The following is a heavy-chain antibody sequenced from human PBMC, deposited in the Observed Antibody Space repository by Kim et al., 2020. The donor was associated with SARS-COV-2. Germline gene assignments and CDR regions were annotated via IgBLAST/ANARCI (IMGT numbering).Heavy chain of an antibody. CDR2: IIPIFGTA. D-gene: IGHD3-10*01. Sequence: SVKVSCKASGGTFSSYAISWVRQAPGQGLEWMGGIIPIFGTANYAQKFQGRVTITADESTSTAYMELSSLRSEDTAVYYCARDRQRGSITPSRHAHYYYYYGMDVWGQGTTVTVSS. CDR1: GGTFSSYA. CDR3: ARDRQRGSITPSRHAHYYYYYGMDV. V-gene: IGHV1-69*13. J-gene: IGHJ6*02.